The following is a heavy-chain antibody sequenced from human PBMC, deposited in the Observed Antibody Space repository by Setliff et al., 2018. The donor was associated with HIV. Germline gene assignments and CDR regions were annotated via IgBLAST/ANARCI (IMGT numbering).Heavy chain of an antibody. J-gene: IGHJ3*02. V-gene: IGHV3-7*03. D-gene: IGHD6-19*01. CDR2: INEDGSEK. CDR3: ARGPQQTGWYGGACDI. Sequence: PGGSLRLSCAASGFTFGREWMSWVRQAPGKGLEWVANINEDGSEKTYVDSVKGRFSVSRDNAYNSLYLQMNSLRAEDTAVYYCARGPQQTGWYGGACDIWGQGTMVTVSS. CDR1: GFTFGREW.